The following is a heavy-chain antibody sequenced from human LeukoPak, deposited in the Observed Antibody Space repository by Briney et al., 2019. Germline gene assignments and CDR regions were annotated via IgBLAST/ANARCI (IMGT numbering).Heavy chain of an antibody. CDR2: ISWTGGTT. J-gene: IGHJ4*02. V-gene: IGHV3-43*01. D-gene: IGHD3-10*01. Sequence: GGSLRLSCAASGVRFQDYTLHWVRQPPGKGLEWVSQISWTGGTTYYADSVKGRFTISRDNSRNSLYLQMNSLRTEDTALYYCAKERIGVSLDYWGQGTLLTVSS. CDR3: AKERIGVSLDY. CDR1: GVRFQDYT.